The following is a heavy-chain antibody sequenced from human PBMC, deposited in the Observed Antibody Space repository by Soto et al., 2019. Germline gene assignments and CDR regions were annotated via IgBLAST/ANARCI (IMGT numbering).Heavy chain of an antibody. CDR3: VIALLTGHLGFSFQS. Sequence: GGALRLSCEGSGFTFKGYGMQWVRQASGKGVEGVAFISFGGKEKYLRDSVKGLFNISGDNYETTVDLQMDSLRLEDTAVYVRVIALLTGHLGFSFQSWGQGSLVTVSS. CDR1: GFTFKGYG. D-gene: IGHD5-12*01. CDR2: ISFGGKEK. J-gene: IGHJ1*01. V-gene: IGHV3-30*03.